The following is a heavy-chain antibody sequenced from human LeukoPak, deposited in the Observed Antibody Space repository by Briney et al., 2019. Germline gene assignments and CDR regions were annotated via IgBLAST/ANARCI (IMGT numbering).Heavy chain of an antibody. CDR1: GFTFGGNG. V-gene: IGHV3-33*01. Sequence: GGSLRLSCAASGFTFGGNGMNWVRQAPGKGLEWVAVIWYDGSNKYYADSVKGRFTISRDNSKNTLYLQMNSLRAEDTAVYYCARAFNTMIVVVMDRYGMDVWGQGTTVTVSS. CDR3: ARAFNTMIVVVMDRYGMDV. J-gene: IGHJ6*02. CDR2: IWYDGSNK. D-gene: IGHD3-22*01.